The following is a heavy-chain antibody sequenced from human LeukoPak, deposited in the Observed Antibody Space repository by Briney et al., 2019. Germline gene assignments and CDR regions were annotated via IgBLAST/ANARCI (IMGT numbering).Heavy chain of an antibody. J-gene: IGHJ4*02. Sequence: SETLSLTCTVSGVSVSSTTYNWGWIRQAPGKGLEWIGSLSYNGNTYYNPSLKSRVTISTDTSKNQSSLNLISVTAADTAVYYCARGLRGYHFDYWGQGTLVTVSS. CDR2: LSYNGNT. CDR1: GVSVSSTTYN. D-gene: IGHD5-18*01. CDR3: ARGLRGYHFDY. V-gene: IGHV4-39*07.